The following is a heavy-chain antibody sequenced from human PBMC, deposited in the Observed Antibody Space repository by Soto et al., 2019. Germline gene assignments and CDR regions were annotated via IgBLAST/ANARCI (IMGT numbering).Heavy chain of an antibody. CDR2: ISVNGGST. Sequence: GGSLRLSCAASGFTFSSCAMGWARQAPGKGLEWVSSISVNGGSTYYADSVKGRFTISRDNSKNILYLHMISLRAEDTAVYYCAKERNSWYSSGSDSWGQGTLVTVSS. V-gene: IGHV3-23*01. D-gene: IGHD2-15*01. CDR1: GFTFSSCA. CDR3: AKERNSWYSSGSDS. J-gene: IGHJ4*02.